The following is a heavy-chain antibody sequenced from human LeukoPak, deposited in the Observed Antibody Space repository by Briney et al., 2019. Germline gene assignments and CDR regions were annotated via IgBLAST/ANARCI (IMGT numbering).Heavy chain of an antibody. CDR3: AKGSTTFDY. Sequence: SGGSLRLSCVASGFTFSNYGMHWVRQAPGKGVEWVAVIWSDGGNKFYRDSVKGRFTISRDNSKNTLYLQMNSLSAEDTAVYYSAKGSTTFDYWGQGTLVTVSS. J-gene: IGHJ4*02. CDR2: IWSDGGNK. V-gene: IGHV3-33*06. D-gene: IGHD2/OR15-2a*01. CDR1: GFTFSNYG.